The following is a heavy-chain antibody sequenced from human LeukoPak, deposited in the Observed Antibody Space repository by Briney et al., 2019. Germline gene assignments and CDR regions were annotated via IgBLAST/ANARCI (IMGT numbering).Heavy chain of an antibody. CDR1: GGSISNYY. D-gene: IGHD3-16*01. Sequence: SETLSLTCTVSGGSISNYYWSWIRQPPGKGVEWIGHISHSGRTRYNPSLESRVTISVDTSKNQFSLKLSSVTAADTAVYYCARVGRGDYTWGSYSFDYWGQGTLVTVSS. CDR3: ARVGRGDYTWGSYSFDY. V-gene: IGHV4-59*01. CDR2: ISHSGRT. J-gene: IGHJ4*02.